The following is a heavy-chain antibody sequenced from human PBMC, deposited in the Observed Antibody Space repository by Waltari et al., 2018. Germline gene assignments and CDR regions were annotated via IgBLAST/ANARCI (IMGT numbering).Heavy chain of an antibody. CDR2: IYQDGPQ. Sequence: QLQLQESGPGLLQPSETLSLICGVSGYFLHTGFAWCWIRHSPGKGLEWKATIYQDGPQFYTPSLKSRVTISMDTSKNQFSLSLKSVTATDTAVYYCARQVLGYCTSAACRRLESWGQGTPVTVSA. CDR3: ARQVLGYCTSAACRRLES. D-gene: IGHD2-2*03. V-gene: IGHV4-38-2*01. CDR1: GYFLHTGFA. J-gene: IGHJ4*02.